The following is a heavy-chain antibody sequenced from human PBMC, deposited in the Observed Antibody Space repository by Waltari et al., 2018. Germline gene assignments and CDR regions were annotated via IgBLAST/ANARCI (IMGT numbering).Heavy chain of an antibody. Sequence: QVQLVQSGAEVKKPGASVKVSCKASGYTCTGYYMHWVRQAPGQGLEWMGRINPNSGVTNYAQKFQGRFTMTRDTSISTAYMELSRLRSDDTAVYYCARDSTVAGPIDYWGQGTLVTVSS. CDR3: ARDSTVAGPIDY. CDR2: INPNSGVT. J-gene: IGHJ4*02. CDR1: GYTCTGYY. V-gene: IGHV1-2*06. D-gene: IGHD6-19*01.